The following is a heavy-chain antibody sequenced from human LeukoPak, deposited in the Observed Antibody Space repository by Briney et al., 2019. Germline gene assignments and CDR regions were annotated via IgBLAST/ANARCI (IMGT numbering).Heavy chain of an antibody. CDR1: GFTFDSYD. Sequence: GGSLRLSCAASGFTFDSYDMSWVRQAPGKGLEWVSGTSASGGRTYYADSVKGRFTISRDNSKNTLYLQMNSLRAEDTAVCYCTLTLVRGRVYGMDVWGEGTTVTVSS. J-gene: IGHJ6*04. V-gene: IGHV3-23*01. CDR2: TSASGGRT. CDR3: TLTLVRGRVYGMDV. D-gene: IGHD3-10*01.